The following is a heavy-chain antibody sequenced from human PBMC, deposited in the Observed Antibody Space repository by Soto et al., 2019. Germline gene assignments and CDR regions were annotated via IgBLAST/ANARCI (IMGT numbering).Heavy chain of an antibody. V-gene: IGHV4-61*01. CDR1: GGSVSSGSYY. Sequence: QVQLQESGPGLVKPSETLSLTCTVSGGSVSSGSYYWSWIRQPPGKGLEWIGYIYYSGSTNYNPSIKGRVTKSVDTSKTRFSLKLSAVTAADTAVYYCARAGAVDYYYYGMDVWGQGTKVTVS. CDR2: IYYSGST. D-gene: IGHD3-10*01. CDR3: ARAGAVDYYYYGMDV. J-gene: IGHJ6*02.